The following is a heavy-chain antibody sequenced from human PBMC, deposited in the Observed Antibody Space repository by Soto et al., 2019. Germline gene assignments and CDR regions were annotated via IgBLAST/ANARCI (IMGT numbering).Heavy chain of an antibody. D-gene: IGHD3-3*01. CDR1: GGTFSSYA. CDR3: ARDGGNYFWSGYRYYFDY. CDR2: IIPIFGTA. J-gene: IGHJ4*02. V-gene: IGHV1-69*01. Sequence: QVQLVQSGAEVKKPGSSVKVSCKASGGTFSSYAISWVRQAPGQGLEWMGGIIPIFGTANYAQKFQGRVTITADESTSTAYMELSSLRSEDTAVYYCARDGGNYFWSGYRYYFDYCGQGTLVTVSS.